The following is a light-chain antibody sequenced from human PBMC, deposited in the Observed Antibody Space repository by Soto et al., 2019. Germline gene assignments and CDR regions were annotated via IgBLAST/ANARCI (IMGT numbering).Light chain of an antibody. CDR1: SSDIGIYKY. CDR2: EVT. CDR3: RSYTTSSTRV. V-gene: IGLV2-14*01. J-gene: IGLJ1*01. Sequence: QSALTQPASVSGSPGQSIAISCTGSSSDIGIYKYVSWYQQHPGKVPKLIIYEVTNRPSGVYNRFSGSKSGNTASLTISGLQAEDEDDYYFRSYTTSSTRVFGPGTKVTVL.